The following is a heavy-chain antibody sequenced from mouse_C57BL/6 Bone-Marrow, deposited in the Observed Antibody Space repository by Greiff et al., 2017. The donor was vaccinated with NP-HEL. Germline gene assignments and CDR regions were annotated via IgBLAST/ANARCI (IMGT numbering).Heavy chain of an antibody. CDR2: IYPRSGNT. J-gene: IGHJ3*01. Sequence: VKLQQSGAELARPGASVKLSCKASGYTFTSYGISWVKQRTGQGLEWIGEIYPRSGNTYYNEKFKGKATLTADKSSSTAYMELRSLTSEDSAVYFCARWLLIAYWGQGTLVTVSA. CDR1: GYTFTSYG. CDR3: ARWLLIAY. D-gene: IGHD2-3*01. V-gene: IGHV1-81*01.